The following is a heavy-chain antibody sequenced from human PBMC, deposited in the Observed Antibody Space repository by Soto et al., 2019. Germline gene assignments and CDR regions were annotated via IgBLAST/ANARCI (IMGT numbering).Heavy chain of an antibody. Sequence: EVQLVESGGGLVKPGGSLRLSCAASGFTFSNAWMSWVRQAPGKGLEWVGRIKSKTDGGTTDYAAPVKGRFTISRDDSKNTLYLQMNSLKTEDTAVYYCTTGIPIVVVVAATESTDYWGQGTLVTVSS. CDR3: TTGIPIVVVVAATESTDY. V-gene: IGHV3-15*01. D-gene: IGHD2-15*01. CDR2: IKSKTDGGTT. J-gene: IGHJ4*02. CDR1: GFTFSNAW.